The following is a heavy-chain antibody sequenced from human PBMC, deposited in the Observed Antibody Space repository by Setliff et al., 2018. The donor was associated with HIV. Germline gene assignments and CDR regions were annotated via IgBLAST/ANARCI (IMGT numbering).Heavy chain of an antibody. CDR1: GYTFTGYY. V-gene: IGHV1-2*02. J-gene: IGHJ4*02. CDR2: INPNSGGT. D-gene: IGHD5-12*01. Sequence: ASVKVSCKASGYTFTGYYMHWVRQAPGQGLEWMGWINPNSGGTNYAQKFQGRVIMTRDTSTSTVYMELNSLRSEDTAVYYCARVGDGYNSFDYWGQGTLVTVSS. CDR3: ARVGDGYNSFDY.